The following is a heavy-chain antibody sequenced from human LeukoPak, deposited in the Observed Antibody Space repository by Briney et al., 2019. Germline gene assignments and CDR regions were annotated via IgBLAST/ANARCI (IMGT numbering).Heavy chain of an antibody. CDR2: ISSSGSTI. D-gene: IGHD1-26*01. V-gene: IGHV3-48*02. Sequence: GGSLRLSCAASGFTFRSHSMQWVRQAPGKGLEWVSHISSSGSTIYYADSVKGRFTISRDNAKESLYLQMSSLRDEDTAVYYCARDGSGTYRFDHWGRGSLVTIPS. J-gene: IGHJ4*02. CDR3: ARDGSGTYRFDH. CDR1: GFTFRSHS.